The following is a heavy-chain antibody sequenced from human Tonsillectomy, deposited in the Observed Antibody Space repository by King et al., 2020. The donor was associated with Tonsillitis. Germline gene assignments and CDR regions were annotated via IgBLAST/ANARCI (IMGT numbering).Heavy chain of an antibody. CDR2: IYSGGST. Sequence: VQLVESGGGLVQPGGSLRLSCAASGFTVSSNYMSWVRQAPGKGLEWVSVIYSGGSTYYADSVKGRFTISRDNSKNTLYLQMNSLRAEDTAVYYCARGTYYYDSSGYPTFDYWGEGTLVTVSS. J-gene: IGHJ4*02. CDR3: ARGTYYYDSSGYPTFDY. D-gene: IGHD3-22*01. V-gene: IGHV3-66*01. CDR1: GFTVSSNY.